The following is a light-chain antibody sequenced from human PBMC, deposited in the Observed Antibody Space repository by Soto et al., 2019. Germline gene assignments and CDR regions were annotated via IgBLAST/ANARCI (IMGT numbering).Light chain of an antibody. V-gene: IGKV3-15*01. CDR3: QQYNKWRT. CDR2: GAS. Sequence: EIVMTQSPATLSASPGERATLSCRASQSVSSNLAWYQQKPGQAPRLLIYGASTRATGIPARISGSGSGTEVTLTITSLQSEDFAVYYCQQYNKWRTFGQGTKVEIK. J-gene: IGKJ1*01. CDR1: QSVSSN.